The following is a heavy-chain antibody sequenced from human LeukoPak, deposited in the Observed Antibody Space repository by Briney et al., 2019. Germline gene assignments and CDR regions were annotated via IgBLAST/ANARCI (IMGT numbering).Heavy chain of an antibody. Sequence: AGGSLRLSCAASGFTFSSYAMNWVRQAPGKGLQWFSVISGSGVSTYYADSVKGRFTISRDDSKNTLYLQMHSLRAEDTAVYYCAKDRRDAFLGAAFDIWGQGTMVTVSS. CDR3: AKDRRDAFLGAAFDI. CDR1: GFTFSSYA. J-gene: IGHJ3*02. CDR2: ISGSGVST. V-gene: IGHV3-23*01. D-gene: IGHD5-24*01.